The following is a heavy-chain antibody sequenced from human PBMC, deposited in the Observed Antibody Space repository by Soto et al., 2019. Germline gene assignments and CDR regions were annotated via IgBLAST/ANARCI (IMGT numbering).Heavy chain of an antibody. J-gene: IGHJ4*02. Sequence: GASVKVSCKASGYSFTGYYIHWLRQAPGQGPEWMGWINPYNGGINYAQKFQGWVAMTRDTSISTVYMEMRRLKSDDTAVYYCAKENVGATQYFDYWGQGTPVTVSS. CDR1: GYSFTGYY. D-gene: IGHD2-15*01. CDR2: INPYNGGI. V-gene: IGHV1-2*04. CDR3: AKENVGATQYFDY.